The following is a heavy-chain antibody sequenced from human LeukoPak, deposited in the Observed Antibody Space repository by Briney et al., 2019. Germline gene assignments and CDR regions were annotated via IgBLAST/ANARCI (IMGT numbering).Heavy chain of an antibody. V-gene: IGHV3-53*01. J-gene: IGHJ4*02. D-gene: IGHD2-2*02. Sequence: PGGSLRLSCAASGFTVSTYSMSWVRQAPGKGLEWVATFSSSGRTSYADSVKGRFTISRDTSQNTVSLQMNSLRDEDTALYYCATILYGWGQGTLVTVSS. CDR3: ATILYG. CDR2: FSSSGRT. CDR1: GFTVSTYS.